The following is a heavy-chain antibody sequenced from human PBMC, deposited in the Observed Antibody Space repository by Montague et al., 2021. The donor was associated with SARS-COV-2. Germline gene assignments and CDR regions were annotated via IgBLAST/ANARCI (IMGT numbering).Heavy chain of an antibody. CDR1: GGSISSSSYY. V-gene: IGHV4-39*01. Sequence: SETLSLTCTVSGGSISSSSYYWGWIRQPPGKGLEWIGSIYYSGSTYYNPSLKSRVTISVDTSKNQFSLKLSFVTAADTAVYYCARSPTYYHILTGYFNGPNWFDPWGQGTLVTVSS. CDR3: ARSPTYYHILTGYFNGPNWFDP. CDR2: IYYSGST. J-gene: IGHJ5*02. D-gene: IGHD3-9*01.